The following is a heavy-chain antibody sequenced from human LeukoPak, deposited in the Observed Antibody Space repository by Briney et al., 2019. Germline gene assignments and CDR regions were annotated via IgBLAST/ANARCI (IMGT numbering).Heavy chain of an antibody. CDR2: IYYSGST. CDR1: GGSISSYY. V-gene: IGHV4-59*01. D-gene: IGHD1-26*01. Sequence: SETLSLTCTVSGGSISSYYWSWIRQPPGKGLEWIGYIYYSGSTNYNPSLKSRVTISVDTSKNQFSLKLSSVTAADAAVYYCARVRVGATDYWGQGTLVTVSS. CDR3: ARVRVGATDY. J-gene: IGHJ4*02.